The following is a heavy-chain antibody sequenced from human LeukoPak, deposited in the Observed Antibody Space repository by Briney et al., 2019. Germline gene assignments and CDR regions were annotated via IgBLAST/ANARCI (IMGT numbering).Heavy chain of an antibody. Sequence: PGGSLRLSCAASGFTFSSYSMNWVRQAPGKGLEWVSSISSSSSYIYYADSVKGRFTISRDNAKNSLYLQMNSLRAEDTAVYYCAIDSTSYYDSWSGYCFDYWGQGTLVTVSS. CDR2: ISSSSSYI. CDR3: AIDSTSYYDSWSGYCFDY. CDR1: GFTFSSYS. D-gene: IGHD3-3*01. J-gene: IGHJ4*02. V-gene: IGHV3-21*01.